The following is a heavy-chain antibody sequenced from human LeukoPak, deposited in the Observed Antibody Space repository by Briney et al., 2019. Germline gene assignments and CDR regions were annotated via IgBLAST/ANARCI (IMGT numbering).Heavy chain of an antibody. V-gene: IGHV4-34*01. CDR1: GGSFSGYY. CDR2: INHSGIT. D-gene: IGHD3-16*02. J-gene: IGHJ4*02. Sequence: PSETLSLTCAVYGGSFSGYYWSWIRQPPGNGLGGIGEINHSGITNYNPSLKSRVTISVDTSKNQFSLKLSSVTAADTAVYYCARGLRPYDYVWGSYRPLYFDYWGQGTLVTVSS. CDR3: ARGLRPYDYVWGSYRPLYFDY.